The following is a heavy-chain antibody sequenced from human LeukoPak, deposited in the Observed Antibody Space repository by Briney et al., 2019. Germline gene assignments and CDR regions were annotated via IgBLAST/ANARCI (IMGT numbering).Heavy chain of an antibody. V-gene: IGHV4-30-4*01. D-gene: IGHD7-27*01. Sequence: SETLSLTCTVSGGSISSGDYYWSWIRQPPGKGLEWIGYIYYSGSTYYNPSLKSRVTISVDTSKNQFSLRLNSVTAADTAVYYCARQNRYWGSGNYWGQGTLVTVPS. CDR2: IYYSGST. CDR1: GGSISSGDYY. J-gene: IGHJ4*02. CDR3: ARQNRYWGSGNY.